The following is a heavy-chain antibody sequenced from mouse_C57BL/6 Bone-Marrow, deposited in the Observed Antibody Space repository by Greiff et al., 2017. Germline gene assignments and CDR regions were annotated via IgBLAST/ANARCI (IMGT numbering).Heavy chain of an antibody. Sequence: EVMLVESGAELVRPGASVKLSCTASGFNIKDDYMHWVKQRPEQGLEWIGWIDPENGDTEYASKFQGKATITADTSSNTAYLQLSSLTSEDTAVYYCTTRGYYYDSSYAGFAYWGQGTLVTVSA. V-gene: IGHV14-4*01. J-gene: IGHJ3*01. CDR3: TTRGYYYDSSYAGFAY. CDR1: GFNIKDDY. CDR2: IDPENGDT. D-gene: IGHD1-1*01.